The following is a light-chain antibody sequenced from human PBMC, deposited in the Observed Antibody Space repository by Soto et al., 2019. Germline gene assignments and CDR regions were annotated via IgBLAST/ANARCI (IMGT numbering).Light chain of an antibody. CDR2: WAS. CDR1: QTLLFTSTTKNS. CDR3: QQYHTTPNT. J-gene: IGKJ2*01. V-gene: IGKV4-1*01. Sequence: DVVMTQSPATLAVSLGERAAINCKSSQTLLFTSTTKNSSAWYQQKPGQPPKLLIYWASTRESGAPDRFSGSGSGRNFTLTISSLQAEDVAVYYCQQYHTTPNTFGQGTKLEIK.